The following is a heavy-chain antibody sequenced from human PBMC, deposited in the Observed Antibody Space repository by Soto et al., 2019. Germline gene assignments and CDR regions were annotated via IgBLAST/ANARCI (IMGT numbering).Heavy chain of an antibody. V-gene: IGHV1-69*15. D-gene: IGHD4-17*01. CDR3: AREGFTVAHGAGRGAFVT. CDR2: IFPIFGTT. J-gene: IGHJ3*02. Sequence: QVQLVQSETEVRKPGSAVKVSCRASGGTFGSNTISWVRHAPGQGHEWMGNIFPIFGTTKNAQNFQGRVTITADESTNTAYMELSSLTSEDTAIFYCAREGFTVAHGAGRGAFVTWGQGTMVTVSS. CDR1: GGTFGSNT.